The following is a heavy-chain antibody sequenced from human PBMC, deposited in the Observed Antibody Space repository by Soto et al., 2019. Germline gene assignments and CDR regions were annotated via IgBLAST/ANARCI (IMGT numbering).Heavy chain of an antibody. CDR2: INPSGGST. J-gene: IGHJ6*03. CDR1: GYTFTSYY. Sequence: ASVKVSCKASGYTFTSYYMHWVRQAPGQGLEWMGIINPSGGSTSYAQKFQGRVTMTRDTSTSTVYMELSSLRSEDTAVYYCASGAAVEYYYYYMDVWGNGTTVTVSS. V-gene: IGHV1-46*03. D-gene: IGHD6-13*01. CDR3: ASGAAVEYYYYYMDV.